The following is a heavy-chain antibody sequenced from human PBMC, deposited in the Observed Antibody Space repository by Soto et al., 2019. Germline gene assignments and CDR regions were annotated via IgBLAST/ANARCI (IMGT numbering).Heavy chain of an antibody. CDR2: ISYEGSNT. D-gene: IGHD3-22*01. Sequence: PGGSLRLSCVASGFSFDTYGIHWVRQAPGKGLQWVALISYEGSNTYYADSVKGRFTISRDNSKNTLYLQMNSLRAEDTAVYYCAKDPGEYYYDSSGYYLKGHFDYWGQGTLVTVSS. J-gene: IGHJ4*02. V-gene: IGHV3-30-3*01. CDR1: GFSFDTYG. CDR3: AKDPGEYYYDSSGYYLKGHFDY.